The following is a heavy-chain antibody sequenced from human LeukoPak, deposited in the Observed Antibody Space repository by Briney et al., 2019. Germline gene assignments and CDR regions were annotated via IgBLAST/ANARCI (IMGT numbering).Heavy chain of an antibody. Sequence: GGALRLSCAASGFTFSSYGMSWVRQAPGKGLEWVANIKQDGSEKYYVDSVKGRFTISRDNAKNSLYLQMNGLRAEDTAVYYCARVASSWYDVRLDAFDIWGQGTMVTVSS. CDR3: ARVASSWYDVRLDAFDI. J-gene: IGHJ3*02. CDR2: IKQDGSEK. V-gene: IGHV3-7*01. CDR1: GFTFSSYG. D-gene: IGHD6-13*01.